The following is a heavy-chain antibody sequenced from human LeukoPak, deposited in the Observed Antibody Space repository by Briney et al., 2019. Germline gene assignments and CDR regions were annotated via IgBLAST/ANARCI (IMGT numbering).Heavy chain of an antibody. CDR3: TTVSVTTGDY. Sequence: GGSLRLSCAASGFTFSNAWMTWVRQAPGKGLEWVGRIKSKIIGGTTDYAAPVKGRFTISRDDSKDTLYLQMNSLKTDDTAFYYCTTVSVTTGDYWGQGTLVTVSS. V-gene: IGHV3-15*01. CDR1: GFTFSNAW. D-gene: IGHD4-17*01. CDR2: IKSKIIGGTT. J-gene: IGHJ4*02.